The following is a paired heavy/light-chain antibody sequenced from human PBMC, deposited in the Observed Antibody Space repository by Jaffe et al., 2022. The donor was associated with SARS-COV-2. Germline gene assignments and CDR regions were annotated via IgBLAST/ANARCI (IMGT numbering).Light chain of an antibody. CDR1: QSVASD. CDR2: GAS. Sequence: EVVMTQSPVTLSVSPGERASLSCRASQSVASDLAWYVQKPGQAPRLLIYGASFRATDIPARFSGSGSGTDFTLTISSLQSEDFAVYYCQQYHKWPPVTFGQGTKVEMK. V-gene: IGKV3-15*01. J-gene: IGKJ1*01. CDR3: QQYHKWPPVT.
Heavy chain of an antibody. CDR3: VRLGCRSSTFCNNPFDH. CDR1: GFAFETHW. J-gene: IGHJ4*02. CDR2: IKSDGSDQ. Sequence: VQLVESGGGLVQPGGSLRLSCAASGFAFETHWMSWVRQAPGTGLQWVATIKSDGSDQYYVDSLKGRFTILRDNARNSLSLQMNNLRAEDTAVYYCVRLGCRSSTFCNNPFDHWGQGALVTVSS. D-gene: IGHD3-16*02. V-gene: IGHV3-7*01.